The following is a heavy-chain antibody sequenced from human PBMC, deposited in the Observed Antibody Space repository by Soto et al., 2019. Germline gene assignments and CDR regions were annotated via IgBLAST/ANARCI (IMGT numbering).Heavy chain of an antibody. J-gene: IGHJ4*02. D-gene: IGHD5-12*01. CDR3: AKDPGSSGYDLSFDY. V-gene: IGHV3-23*01. CDR2: ISGSGGST. CDR1: GFTFSSYA. Sequence: GGSLRLSCAASGFTFSSYAMSWVRQAPGKGLEWVSAISGSGGSTYYVDSVKGRFTISRDNSKNTLYLQMNSLRAEDTAVYYCAKDPGSSGYDLSFDYWGQETLVTVSS.